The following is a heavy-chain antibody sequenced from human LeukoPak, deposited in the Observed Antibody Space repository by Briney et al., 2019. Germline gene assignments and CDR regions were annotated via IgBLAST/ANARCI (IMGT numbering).Heavy chain of an antibody. J-gene: IGHJ4*02. CDR1: SYTFTSYG. D-gene: IGHD2-2*01. CDR3: ARPHCSSTSCYDEFDY. CDR2: ISAYNGNT. V-gene: IGHV1-18*01. Sequence: ASVKVSCKASSYTFTSYGISWVRQAPGQGLEWMGWISAYNGNTNYAQKLQGRVTMTTDTSTSTAYMELRSLRSDDTAVYYCARPHCSSTSCYDEFDYWGQGTLVTVSS.